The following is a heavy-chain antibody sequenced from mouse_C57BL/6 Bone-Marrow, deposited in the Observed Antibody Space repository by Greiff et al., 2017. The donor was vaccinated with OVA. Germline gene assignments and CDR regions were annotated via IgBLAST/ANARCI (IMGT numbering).Heavy chain of an antibody. CDR3: ARFYYAAMDY. D-gene: IGHD2-1*01. J-gene: IGHJ4*01. CDR2: ISYDGSN. CDR1: GYSITSGYY. V-gene: IGHV3-6*01. Sequence: EVHLVESGPGLVKPSQSLSLTCSVTGYSITSGYYWNWIRQFPENKLEWVGYISYDGSNNYNPSLKNRISITRDTSKNQFFLKLNSVTTEDTATYYCARFYYAAMDYWGQGTSVTVSS.